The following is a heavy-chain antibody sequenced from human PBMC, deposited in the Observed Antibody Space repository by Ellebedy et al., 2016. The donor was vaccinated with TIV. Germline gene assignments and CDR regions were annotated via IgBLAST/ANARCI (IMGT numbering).Heavy chain of an antibody. CDR3: AKAVGYCSGGTCNNHYYYYYGVDV. V-gene: IGHV3-30*18. D-gene: IGHD2-15*01. CDR1: GFIFSLYG. Sequence: PGGSLRLSCAASGFIFSLYGMPWVRQAPGKGLEWVAVISYDGSKQYYADSVKGRFTISRDNSKNTLYLQMNSLRAGDTAVYYCAKAVGYCSGGTCNNHYYYYYGVDVWGQGTTVTVSS. CDR2: ISYDGSKQ. J-gene: IGHJ6*02.